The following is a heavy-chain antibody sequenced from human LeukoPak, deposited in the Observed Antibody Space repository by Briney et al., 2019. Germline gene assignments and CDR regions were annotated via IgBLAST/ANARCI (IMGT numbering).Heavy chain of an antibody. CDR3: AKRSSGYHLDY. Sequence: GGSLRLSCAASGFTFSDFSMSWIRQAPGKGLEWISYITGITVTMNYADSVKGRFTISRDNSKNSLYLQMNSLRAEDTAVYYCAKRSSGYHLDYWGQGTLVSVSS. D-gene: IGHD3-22*01. CDR2: ITGITVTM. J-gene: IGHJ4*02. CDR1: GFTFSDFS. V-gene: IGHV3-11*01.